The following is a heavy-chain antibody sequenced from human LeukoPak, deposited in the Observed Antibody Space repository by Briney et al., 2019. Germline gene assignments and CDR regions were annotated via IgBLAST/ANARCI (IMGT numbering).Heavy chain of an antibody. J-gene: IGHJ4*02. CDR1: GGSVSSGTYY. CDR2: IYYTGNT. CDR3: ARGTNYYGTGDY. V-gene: IGHV4-61*01. D-gene: IGHD3-10*01. Sequence: PSETLSLTCTVSGGSVSSGTYYWSRIRQPPGKGLEWIGHIYYTGNTHYVPSLKSRVTMSVDTPKNQFSLKLTSVTAADTAVYYCARGTNYYGTGDYWGQGTLVTVSS.